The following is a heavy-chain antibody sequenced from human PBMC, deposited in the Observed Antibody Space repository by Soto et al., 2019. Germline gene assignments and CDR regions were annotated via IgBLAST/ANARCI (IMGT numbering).Heavy chain of an antibody. CDR2: ISSSSSYI. Sequence: AGSIKLSSAASGVTFSSYSMNWVRQAPGKGLEWVSSISSSSSYIYYADSVKGRFTISRDNAKNSLYLQMNSLRAEDTAVYYCAREGGGYYYYYGMDVWGQGTTVTVSS. CDR3: AREGGGYYYYYGMDV. J-gene: IGHJ6*02. CDR1: GVTFSSYS. D-gene: IGHD3-10*01. V-gene: IGHV3-21*01.